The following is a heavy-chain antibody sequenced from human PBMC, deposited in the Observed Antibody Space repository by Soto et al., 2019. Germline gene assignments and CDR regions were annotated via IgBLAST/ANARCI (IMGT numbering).Heavy chain of an antibody. CDR2: INHSGST. V-gene: IGHV4-34*01. J-gene: IGHJ4*02. CDR3: AGAEADYYDILTGYYVGSFGY. CDR1: VGSFSGYY. D-gene: IGHD3-9*01. Sequence: SETLSLTCAVYVGSFSGYYWSWIRQPPGKGLEWIGEINHSGSTNYNPSLKSRVTISVDTSKNQFSLKLSSVTAADTAVYYCAGAEADYYDILTGYYVGSFGYWGQGTLVTVSS.